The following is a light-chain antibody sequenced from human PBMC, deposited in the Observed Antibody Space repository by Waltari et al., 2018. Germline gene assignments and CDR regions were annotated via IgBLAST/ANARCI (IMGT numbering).Light chain of an antibody. J-gene: IGKJ3*01. CDR2: WAF. CDR3: QQYYTTPFT. Sequence: DIVMTQSPDSLAVSLGERATINCKSSQSVLYSSNNKNYLAWYQQKPGQPPMLLIYWAFYRESGVPDRFSGSGSGTDFTLTISSLQAEDVAVYYCQQYYTTPFTFGPGTKVDLK. CDR1: QSVLYSSNNKNY. V-gene: IGKV4-1*01.